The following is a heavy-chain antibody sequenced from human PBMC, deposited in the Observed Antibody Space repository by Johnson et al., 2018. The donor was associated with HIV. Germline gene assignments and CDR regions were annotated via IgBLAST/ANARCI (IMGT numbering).Heavy chain of an antibody. J-gene: IGHJ3*02. Sequence: VQLVESGGGLVQPGRSLKLSCAASGFTFSSYWMSWVRQAPGKGLEWVANIKQDGSEKYYVDSVKGRFTISRDNSKNTLYLQMNSLRAEDTAVYYCARGEGYGGDTWADAFDIWGQGTMVTVSS. CDR3: ARGEGYGGDTWADAFDI. CDR1: GFTFSSYW. CDR2: IKQDGSEK. D-gene: IGHD2-21*01. V-gene: IGHV3-7*04.